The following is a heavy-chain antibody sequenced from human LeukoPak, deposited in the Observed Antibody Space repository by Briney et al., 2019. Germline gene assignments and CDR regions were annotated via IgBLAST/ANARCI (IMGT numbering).Heavy chain of an antibody. J-gene: IGHJ4*02. CDR3: TRWDCTTTGCYPFDY. CDR1: GFTFSGSA. CDR2: IRDKANSYAT. D-gene: IGHD2-2*01. Sequence: GGSLKLSCAASGFTFSGSAIHWVRQASGKGLEWVGRIRDKANSYATAFIASVKGRFTISRDDSKNTAYLQMSSLKTEDTAVYYCTRWDCTTTGCYPFDYWGQGTLVTVSS. V-gene: IGHV3-73*01.